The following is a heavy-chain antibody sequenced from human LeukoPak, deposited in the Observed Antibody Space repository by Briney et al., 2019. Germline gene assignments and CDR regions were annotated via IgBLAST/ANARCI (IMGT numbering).Heavy chain of an antibody. CDR1: GYSISSGYY. D-gene: IGHD3-3*01. V-gene: IGHV4-38-2*02. Sequence: SETLSLTCTVSGYSISSGYYWGWIRQPPGKGLEWIGSTYHSGSTYYNPSLKSRVTISVDTSKNQFSLKLSSVTAADTAVYYCARLSQFGVLRFSYYMDVWDKGTTVTVSS. CDR3: ARLSQFGVLRFSYYMDV. CDR2: TYHSGST. J-gene: IGHJ6*03.